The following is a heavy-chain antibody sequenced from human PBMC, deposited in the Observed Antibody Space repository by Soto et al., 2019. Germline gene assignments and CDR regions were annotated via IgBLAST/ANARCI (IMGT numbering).Heavy chain of an antibody. Sequence: ASVKVSCKASGYTFTVYYMHWVRQAPGQGLEWMGWINPKSGGTMYPQKFQGRVTMTWDTSISTAYMALTRLRSDDTAVYYCARDLAKGGGGAGFDCWGQGTLVTVSS. V-gene: IGHV1-2*02. CDR2: INPKSGGT. CDR3: ARDLAKGGGGAGFDC. D-gene: IGHD3-16*01. CDR1: GYTFTVYY. J-gene: IGHJ4*02.